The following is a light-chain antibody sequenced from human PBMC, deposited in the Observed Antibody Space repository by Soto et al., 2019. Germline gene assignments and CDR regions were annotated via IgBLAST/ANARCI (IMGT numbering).Light chain of an antibody. CDR2: LNSDGSH. J-gene: IGLJ2*01. V-gene: IGLV4-69*01. CDR3: QTWGTGDVV. Sequence: QSVLTQSPSASASLGASVKLTCTLSSGHSSYAIAWHQQQPEKGPRYLMKLNSDGSHSKGDGIPDRLSDSSSGAERYLTISSLQSEDEADYYCQTWGTGDVVFGGGTKLTVL. CDR1: SGHSSYA.